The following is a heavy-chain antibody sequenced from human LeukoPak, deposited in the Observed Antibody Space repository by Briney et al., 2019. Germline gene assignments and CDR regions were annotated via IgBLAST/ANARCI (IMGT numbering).Heavy chain of an antibody. CDR3: ARDSGTTGEVKFDP. CDR2: ISGSGTI. Sequence: KPSETLSLTCTVSGGSINSYWSWIRQPAGKGLEWIGRISGSGTITYNPALQSRLSISIDTSKNQFSLELMSVTAADTAVYYCARDSGTTGEVKFDPWGQGTLVTVSS. D-gene: IGHD3-10*01. CDR1: GGSINSY. V-gene: IGHV4-4*07. J-gene: IGHJ5*02.